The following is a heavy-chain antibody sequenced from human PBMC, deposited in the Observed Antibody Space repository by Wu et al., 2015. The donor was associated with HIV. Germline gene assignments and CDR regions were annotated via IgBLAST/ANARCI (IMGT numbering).Heavy chain of an antibody. J-gene: IGHJ2*01. D-gene: IGHD3-9*01. V-gene: IGHV1-18*01. CDR2: ISGHNGNT. CDR3: ARGRDYDILTGYYLYFDL. Sequence: QVQLVQSGAEVKKPGASVKVSCKASGYTFTSYGISWVRQAPGQGLEWMGWISGHNGNTNYAQKLQGRVTMTTDTSTSTAYMELRSLRSDDTAVYYCARGRDYDILTGYYLYFDLWGRGTLVTVSS. CDR1: GYTFTSYG.